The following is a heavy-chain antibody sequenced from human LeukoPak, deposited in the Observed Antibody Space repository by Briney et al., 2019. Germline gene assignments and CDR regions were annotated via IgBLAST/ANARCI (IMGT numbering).Heavy chain of an antibody. V-gene: IGHV3-23*01. CDR3: AKDAYDSSGYYQH. CDR1: GFTFSSYA. Sequence: GGSLRLSCAASGFTFSSYAMSWVRQVPGKGLEWVSVISGGGGNTYYADSVKGRFTISRDNSKTTLYLQMNSLRAEDTAVYYCAKDAYDSSGYYQHWGQGTLVTVSS. D-gene: IGHD3-22*01. CDR2: ISGGGGNT. J-gene: IGHJ1*01.